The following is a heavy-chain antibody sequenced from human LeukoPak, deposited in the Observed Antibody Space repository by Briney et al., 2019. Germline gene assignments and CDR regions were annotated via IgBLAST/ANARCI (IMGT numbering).Heavy chain of an antibody. CDR3: ATDQSGYRATNFDY. J-gene: IGHJ4*02. V-gene: IGHV1-2*02. CDR2: INPNSGGT. CDR1: GYTFTGYY. D-gene: IGHD5-12*01. Sequence: ASVKVSCKASGYTFTGYYMHWVRQAPGQGLEWMGWINPNSGGTNYAQKFQGRVTMTRDTSISTAYMELSSLRSEDTAVYYCATDQSGYRATNFDYWGQGTLVTVSS.